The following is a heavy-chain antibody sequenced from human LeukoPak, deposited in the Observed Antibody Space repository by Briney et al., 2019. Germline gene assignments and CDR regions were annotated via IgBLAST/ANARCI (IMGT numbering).Heavy chain of an antibody. V-gene: IGHV4-34*01. D-gene: IGHD6-13*01. CDR1: GVSFSGYY. J-gene: IGHJ5*02. Sequence: SETLSLTCAVYGVSFSGYYWSWIRQPPGKGLEWIGEINHSGSTNYNPSLKSRVTISVDTSKNQFSLKLSSVTAADTAVYYCARTRIAAAGNWFDPWGQGTLVTVSS. CDR2: INHSGST. CDR3: ARTRIAAAGNWFDP.